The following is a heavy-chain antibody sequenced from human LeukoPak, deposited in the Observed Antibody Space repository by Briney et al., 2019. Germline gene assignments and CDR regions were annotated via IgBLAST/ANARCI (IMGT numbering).Heavy chain of an antibody. J-gene: IGHJ6*04. CDR2: IIPIFGTA. V-gene: IGHV1-69*06. D-gene: IGHD2-15*01. CDR3: ARDRGYCSGGSCGRYYYGMDV. Sequence: SVKVSCKASGGTFSSYAISWVRQAPGQGLEWVGGIIPIFGTANYAQKFQGRVTITADKSTSSAYMDLSSLRSEDTAVYYCARDRGYCSGGSCGRYYYGMDVGGKGTTVTVSS. CDR1: GGTFSSYA.